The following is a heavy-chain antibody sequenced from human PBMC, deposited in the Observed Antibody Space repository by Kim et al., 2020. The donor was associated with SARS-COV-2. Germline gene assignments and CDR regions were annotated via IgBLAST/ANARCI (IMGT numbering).Heavy chain of an antibody. D-gene: IGHD6-19*01. CDR2: IYYSGST. V-gene: IGHV4-39*01. CDR1: GGSISSSSHY. Sequence: SETLSLTCTVSGGSISSSSHYWGWIRQPPGKGLEWIGSIYYSGSTYYNPSLKSRVTISVDTSKNQFSLKLSSVTAADTAVYYCASICSGWYGWFDPWGQGTLVTVSS. J-gene: IGHJ5*02. CDR3: ASICSGWYGWFDP.